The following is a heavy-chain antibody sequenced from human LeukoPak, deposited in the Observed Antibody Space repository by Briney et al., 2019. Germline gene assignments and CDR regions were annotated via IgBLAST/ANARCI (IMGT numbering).Heavy chain of an antibody. V-gene: IGHV3-13*04. Sequence: PGGSLRLSCAASGFTFSDYDMHWVRQATGKGLEWVSAIGYGGDRHYSDSVKGRFTISRENAKNSLYLQMDSPGAGDTAVYYCARGNIVTGYTYWGQGALVTVSS. J-gene: IGHJ4*02. CDR3: ARGNIVTGYTY. CDR1: GFTFSDYD. CDR2: IGYGGDR. D-gene: IGHD3-9*01.